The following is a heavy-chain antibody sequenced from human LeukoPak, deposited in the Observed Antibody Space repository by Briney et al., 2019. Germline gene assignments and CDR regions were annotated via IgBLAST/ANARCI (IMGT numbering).Heavy chain of an antibody. CDR2: MSPNSGNT. V-gene: IGHV1-8*02. CDR1: GYTFTGHF. J-gene: IGHJ4*02. Sequence: ASVKVSCKASGYTFTGHFIQWVRQAPGQGPEWMGWMSPNSGNTGYAQKFQGRVTMTRSTSMSTAYTELSSLRSEDTAVYYCARGPPTWGYDSWGQGTLVTVSS. CDR3: ARGPPTWGYDS. D-gene: IGHD7-27*01.